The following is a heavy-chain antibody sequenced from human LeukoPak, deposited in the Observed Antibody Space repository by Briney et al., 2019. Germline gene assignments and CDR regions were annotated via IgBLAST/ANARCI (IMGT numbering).Heavy chain of an antibody. D-gene: IGHD3-9*01. CDR3: ARHSYFDWPSDY. CDR1: GDSISSYY. Sequence: SETLSLTCTVSGDSISSYYWSWTRQPPGKGLEWIGYIYYSGSTNYNPSLKSRVTISVDTSKNQFSLKLSSVTAADTAVYYCARHSYFDWPSDYWGQGTLVTVSS. V-gene: IGHV4-59*08. CDR2: IYYSGST. J-gene: IGHJ4*02.